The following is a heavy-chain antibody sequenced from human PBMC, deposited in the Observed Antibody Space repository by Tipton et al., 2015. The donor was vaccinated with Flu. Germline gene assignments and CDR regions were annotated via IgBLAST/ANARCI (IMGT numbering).Heavy chain of an antibody. V-gene: IGHV3-23*01. D-gene: IGHD2-21*01. CDR1: GFTFTSYS. CDR2: IGTGDLSP. CDR3: AKVCGSDCYFPDY. J-gene: IGHJ4*02. Sequence: SLRLSCAASGFTFTSYSMSWVRQAPDKGLEWVSSIGTGDLSPYYADSVKGRFTISRDNSKNTVYLEMNSLRAEDTAVYYCAKVCGSDCYFPDYWGQGTLVTVSS.